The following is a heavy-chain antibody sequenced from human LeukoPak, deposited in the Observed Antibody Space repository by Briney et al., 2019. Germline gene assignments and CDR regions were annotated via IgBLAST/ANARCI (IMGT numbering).Heavy chain of an antibody. D-gene: IGHD6-13*01. J-gene: IGHJ4*02. CDR3: ARGTSYSRGFDY. Sequence: GGSLRLSCVASGFTVSGVYMSWVRQAPGQGLDWVSVIYSDDSTYYADSVKGRFTISRDNSKNTLNLQMNSLRAEDTAVYYCARGTSYSRGFDYWGQGTLVTVSS. V-gene: IGHV3-53*01. CDR2: IYSDDST. CDR1: GFTVSGVY.